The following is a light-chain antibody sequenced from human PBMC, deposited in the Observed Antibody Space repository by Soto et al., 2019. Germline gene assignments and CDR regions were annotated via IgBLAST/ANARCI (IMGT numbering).Light chain of an antibody. V-gene: IGKV1-27*01. Sequence: IQMTQSPSSLSASVGARVTITCRASQGIGNYLAWYQQRPGKVPQLLLYAASTLQSGVPSRFSGSESGTDFGTDFTITISNLQPADVAVYYCQKYNSAPRTFGQGTTVEI. CDR2: AAS. CDR3: QKYNSAPRT. CDR1: QGIGNY. J-gene: IGKJ1*01.